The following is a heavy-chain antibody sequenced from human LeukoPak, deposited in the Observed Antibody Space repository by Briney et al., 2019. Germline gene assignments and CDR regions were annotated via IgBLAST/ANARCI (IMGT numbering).Heavy chain of an antibody. CDR1: GYTLSDYY. V-gene: IGHV1-2*02. Sequence: ASVKVSCKASGYTLSDYYIYWVRQAPGQGLEWLGWLNPHSGGTNYAQKFQGRVTMTRDTSISTAYMELSRLRSDDTAVYYCARDLRKEVVRGVIMGYYYGMDVWGQGTTVTVSS. CDR2: LNPHSGGT. D-gene: IGHD3-10*01. CDR3: ARDLRKEVVRGVIMGYYYGMDV. J-gene: IGHJ6*02.